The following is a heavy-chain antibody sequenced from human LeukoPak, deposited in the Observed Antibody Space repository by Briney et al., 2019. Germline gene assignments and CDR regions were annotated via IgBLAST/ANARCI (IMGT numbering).Heavy chain of an antibody. CDR3: SKSESGSYYRPLDY. Sequence: GGSLRLSCAASGFTFDDYGMSWVRQGPGKGLEWVSGINWNGGRTGYADSVKGRFTISRDNAKNSLYLQMNSLRAEDTALYYCSKSESGSYYRPLDYWGQGTLVTVSS. D-gene: IGHD1-26*01. J-gene: IGHJ4*02. CDR1: GFTFDDYG. V-gene: IGHV3-20*04. CDR2: INWNGGRT.